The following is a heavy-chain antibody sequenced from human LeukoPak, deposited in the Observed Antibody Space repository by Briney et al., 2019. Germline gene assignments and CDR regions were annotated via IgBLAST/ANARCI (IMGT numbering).Heavy chain of an antibody. D-gene: IGHD1-7*01. V-gene: IGHV3-7*01. J-gene: IGHJ4*02. CDR1: GFTFSSYS. Sequence: GGSLRLSCAASGFTFSSYSMNWVRQAPGKGLEWVANINQDGSEKYYVNSVKGRFTISRDNAKNSLYLQMNSLRADDTAIYFCAREDDWNYEDYWGQGTLVTVSS. CDR2: INQDGSEK. CDR3: AREDDWNYEDY.